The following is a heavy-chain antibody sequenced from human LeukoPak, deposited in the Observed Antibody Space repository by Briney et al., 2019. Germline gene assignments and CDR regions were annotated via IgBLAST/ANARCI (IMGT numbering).Heavy chain of an antibody. J-gene: IGHJ4*02. Sequence: PGGSLRLSCAASGFTFSSYGIHWVRQAPGKGLERVAFIRYDGSNEYYADSVKGRFTISRDNSKNTLYLQMNSLRAEDTAVYYCARDGGLYSVVLGADYNCFDYWGQGTLVTVSS. CDR3: ARDGGLYSVVLGADYNCFDY. CDR2: IRYDGSNE. CDR1: GFTFSSYG. D-gene: IGHD3-10*01. V-gene: IGHV3-30*02.